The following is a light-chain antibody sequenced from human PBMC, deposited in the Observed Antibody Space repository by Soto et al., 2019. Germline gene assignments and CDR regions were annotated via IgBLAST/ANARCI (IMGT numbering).Light chain of an antibody. CDR1: QSVSSN. J-gene: IGKJ3*01. CDR2: GAS. V-gene: IGKV3D-15*01. CDR3: QEYNNWPLA. Sequence: EIVMTQSPATLSVSPGERATLSCRASQSVSSNLAWDQQKPGQAPRFLIYGASTRATGIPARFSGTASAREFTLTISTLQSEDCAVYYCQEYNNWPLAFGPGTKVDIK.